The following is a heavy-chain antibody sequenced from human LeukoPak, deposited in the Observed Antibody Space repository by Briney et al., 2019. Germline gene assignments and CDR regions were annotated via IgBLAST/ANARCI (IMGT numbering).Heavy chain of an antibody. CDR2: ISISGSTI. V-gene: IGHV3-48*01. CDR3: ARDVAPDC. Sequence: GGSLRLSCAASGFTFSSYSMNWVRQAPGKGLEWISYISISGSTIYYADSVKGRFTISRDNAKNSLCLQMDSLRAEDTAVYYCARDVAPDCWGQGTLVTVSS. CDR1: GFTFSSYS. J-gene: IGHJ4*02.